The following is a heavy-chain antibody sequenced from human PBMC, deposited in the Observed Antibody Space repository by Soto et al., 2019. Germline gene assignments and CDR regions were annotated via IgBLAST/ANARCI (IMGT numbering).Heavy chain of an antibody. Sequence: EVQLVESRGGLVQPGGSLRLSCAASGFTFSNYWMHWVRQAPGKGLEWVSRIVNDGSSTTYADSVKGRFTISRDNAKNTLYLQMNSLRVEDTAVYYCARETRGTYYDDYWGQGTLVTVSS. V-gene: IGHV3-74*01. D-gene: IGHD3-16*01. CDR3: ARETRGTYYDDY. CDR2: IVNDGSST. J-gene: IGHJ4*02. CDR1: GFTFSNYW.